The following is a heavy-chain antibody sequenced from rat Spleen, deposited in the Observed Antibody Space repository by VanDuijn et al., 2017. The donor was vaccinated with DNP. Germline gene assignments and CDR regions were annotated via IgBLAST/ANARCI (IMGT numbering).Heavy chain of an antibody. CDR1: GFTFSDYY. Sequence: EVQLVESGGGLVSPGRSLKLSCAGSGFTFSDYYMAWVRQPPTKGLEWVASISYDGGNTYYRDSVKGRFTISRDNAKSSLYLHMDSLRSEDTATYYCTTLNSGTYDSWGQGVMVTVSS. CDR2: ISYDGGNT. CDR3: TTLNSGTYDS. D-gene: IGHD1-3*01. J-gene: IGHJ2*01. V-gene: IGHV5-20*01.